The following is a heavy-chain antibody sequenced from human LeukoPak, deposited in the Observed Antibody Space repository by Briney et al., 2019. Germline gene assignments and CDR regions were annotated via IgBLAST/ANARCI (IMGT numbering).Heavy chain of an antibody. CDR3: ARGGRRAARIAGDYGMDV. J-gene: IGHJ6*02. Sequence: PGGSLRLSCTASGFSFRSYWMHWVRQAPEKGLLWVSRSNSDGSNTIYADSVKGRFTISRDNAKNTLYLQMNSLRAEDTAVYYCARGGRRAARIAGDYGMDVWGQGTTVTVSS. CDR1: GFSFRSYW. D-gene: IGHD6-13*01. CDR2: SNSDGSNT. V-gene: IGHV3-74*01.